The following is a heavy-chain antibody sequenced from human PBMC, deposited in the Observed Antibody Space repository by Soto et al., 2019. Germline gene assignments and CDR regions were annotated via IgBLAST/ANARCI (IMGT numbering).Heavy chain of an antibody. D-gene: IGHD2-15*01. Sequence: GASVKVSCKASGYTFTTYGVAWVRQAPGQGLEWLGWISGYTGKTNHTQKLQGRVTLTADTSTSTAYMELRSLRPDDTAVYYCARDTNMGYCSGGSCYWFDPWGQGTLVTVSS. CDR3: ARDTNMGYCSGGSCYWFDP. J-gene: IGHJ5*02. CDR1: GYTFTTYG. CDR2: ISGYTGKT. V-gene: IGHV1-18*04.